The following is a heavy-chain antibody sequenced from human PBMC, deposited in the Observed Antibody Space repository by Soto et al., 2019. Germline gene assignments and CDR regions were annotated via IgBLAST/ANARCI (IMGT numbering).Heavy chain of an antibody. CDR1: GYTFTSYY. CDR3: ARDSRIAVAGTMGYFDY. D-gene: IGHD6-19*01. CDR2: INPSGGST. J-gene: IGHJ4*02. V-gene: IGHV1-46*01. Sequence: QVQLVQSGAEVKKPGASVKVSCKASGYTFTSYYMHWVRQAPGQGLEWMGIINPSGGSTSYAQKFQGSVTMTRDTSTSTVYMELSSLRFEDTAVYYCARDSRIAVAGTMGYFDYWGQGTLVTVSS.